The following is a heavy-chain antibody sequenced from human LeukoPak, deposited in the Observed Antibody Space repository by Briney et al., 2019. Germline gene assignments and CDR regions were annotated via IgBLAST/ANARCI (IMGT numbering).Heavy chain of an antibody. CDR2: ISSSSSYI. Sequence: GGPLRLSCAASGFTFSSHSMHWVRQAPGKGLESVSSISSSSSYIYYAASVKGRFTISRDNAKKSLYLQMNSLRAEDTAVYYCARNVKYDILTGFDYWGQGTLVTVSS. J-gene: IGHJ4*02. V-gene: IGHV3-21*01. CDR1: GFTFSSHS. D-gene: IGHD3-9*01. CDR3: ARNVKYDILTGFDY.